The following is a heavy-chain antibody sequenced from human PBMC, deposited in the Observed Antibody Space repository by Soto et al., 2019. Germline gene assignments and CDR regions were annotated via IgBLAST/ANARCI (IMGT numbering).Heavy chain of an antibody. J-gene: IGHJ4*02. Sequence: QVHLVQSGAEVKKPGASGKVPCRSSGYTFTTYGITWVRQAPGQGLEWMGWISAHNGNTDYAQKLQGRVIVTRDTSTSTAYMELRSLISDDTAVYYCARGRYGDYWGQGALVTVSS. V-gene: IGHV1-18*01. CDR2: ISAHNGNT. CDR3: ARGRYGDY. D-gene: IGHD1-1*01. CDR1: GYTFTTYG.